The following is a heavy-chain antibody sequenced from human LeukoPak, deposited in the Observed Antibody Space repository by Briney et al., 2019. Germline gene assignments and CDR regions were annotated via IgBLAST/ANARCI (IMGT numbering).Heavy chain of an antibody. V-gene: IGHV3-21*01. D-gene: IGHD6-19*01. Sequence: GGSLRLSCAASGFTFSSYSMNWVRQAPGKGLEWVSSISSSSSYIYYADSVKGRFTISRDNAKNSLYLQMNSLRAEDTAVYYCARDSQSSGWYYGMDVCGQGTTVTVSS. CDR2: ISSSSSYI. J-gene: IGHJ6*02. CDR3: ARDSQSSGWYYGMDV. CDR1: GFTFSSYS.